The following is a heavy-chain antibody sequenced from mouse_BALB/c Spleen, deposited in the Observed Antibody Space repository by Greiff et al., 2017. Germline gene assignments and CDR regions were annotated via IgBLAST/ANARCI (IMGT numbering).Heavy chain of an antibody. CDR2: INPSTGYT. CDR1: GYTFTSYW. J-gene: IGHJ3*01. Sequence: VQLQQSGAELAKPGASVKMSCKASGYTFTSYWMHWVKQRPGQGLEWIGYINPSTGYTEYNQKFKDKATLTADKSSSTAYMQLSSLTSEDSAVYYCARDGLNRYSWFAYWGQGTLVTVSA. V-gene: IGHV1-7*01. D-gene: IGHD2-14*01. CDR3: ARDGLNRYSWFAY.